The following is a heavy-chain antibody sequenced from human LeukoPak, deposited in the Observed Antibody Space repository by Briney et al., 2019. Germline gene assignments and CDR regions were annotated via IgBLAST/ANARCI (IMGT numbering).Heavy chain of an antibody. CDR1: GGSVSGYY. J-gene: IGHJ4*02. CDR2: IYSSGST. Sequence: PSETLSLTCTVSGGSVSGYYWSWLRQPPGKGLGWIGYIYSSGSTKNSPSLKSRVTISIDTSKDQFSLKLTSVTAADTAVYYRARRRGGSSSWFYFDYWGQGTLVTVST. V-gene: IGHV4-59*08. CDR3: ARRRGGSSSWFYFDY. D-gene: IGHD6-13*01.